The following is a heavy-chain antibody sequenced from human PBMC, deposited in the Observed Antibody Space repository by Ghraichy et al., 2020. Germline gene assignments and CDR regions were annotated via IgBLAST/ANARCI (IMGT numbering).Heavy chain of an antibody. CDR3: ARDRYDGSGYFEGFDY. CDR2: TYYRSKWYA. J-gene: IGHJ4*02. D-gene: IGHD3-22*01. V-gene: IGHV6-1*01. Sequence: SQTLSLTCAISGDSVSSNSAAWNWIRQSPSRGLEWLGRTYYRSKWYADYAPSVKSRITINPDTSKNQFSLQLNSVTPEDTAVYYCARDRYDGSGYFEGFDYWCQGTLVTVSS. CDR1: GDSVSSNSAA.